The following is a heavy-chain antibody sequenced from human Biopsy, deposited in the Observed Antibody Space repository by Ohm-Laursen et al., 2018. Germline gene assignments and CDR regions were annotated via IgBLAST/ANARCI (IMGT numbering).Heavy chain of an antibody. CDR3: LAYPSSGFFENNDDFAMDV. CDR2: IITVSETA. D-gene: IGHD6-19*01. Sequence: GASVKVSCKASGGAFTNYAINWVRQAPGHGLEWMGGIITVSETAGYAERFQGRVTITADVTTTTAYMDLSGLRSEDTAVYYCLAYPSSGFFENNDDFAMDVWGQGTTVIVSS. J-gene: IGHJ6*02. V-gene: IGHV1-69*13. CDR1: GGAFTNYA.